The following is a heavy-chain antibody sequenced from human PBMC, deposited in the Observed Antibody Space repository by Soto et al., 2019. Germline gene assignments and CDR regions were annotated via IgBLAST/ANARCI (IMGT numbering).Heavy chain of an antibody. CDR3: ARVGGIYGMDV. CDR2: ISSSSSYI. V-gene: IGHV3-21*01. J-gene: IGHJ6*02. D-gene: IGHD2-15*01. CDR1: GFTFSSYS. Sequence: GGSLRLSCAASGFTFSSYSMNWVRQAPGKGLEWVSSISSSSSYIYYADSVKGRFTISRDNAKNSLYLQMNSLRAEDTAVYYCARVGGIYGMDVWGQGTTVTVSS.